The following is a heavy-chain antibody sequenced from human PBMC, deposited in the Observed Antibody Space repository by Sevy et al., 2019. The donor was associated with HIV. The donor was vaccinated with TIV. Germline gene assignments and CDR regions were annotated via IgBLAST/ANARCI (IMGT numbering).Heavy chain of an antibody. CDR2: ISRSSTYI. V-gene: IGHV3-21*01. CDR3: ARAVGELLPVDH. D-gene: IGHD3-10*01. CDR1: GFTFSTYI. J-gene: IGHJ4*02. Sequence: GGSLRLACAASGFTFSTYIMNWVRQAPGKGLEWVSSISRSSTYIYYADSVKGRITISRDNAKNSLSQKMNSLRAEDTAVYFCARAVGELLPVDHWGQRTLVTVSS.